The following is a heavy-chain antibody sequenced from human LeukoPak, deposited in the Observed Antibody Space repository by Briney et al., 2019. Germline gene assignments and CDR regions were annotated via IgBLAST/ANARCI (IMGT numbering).Heavy chain of an antibody. CDR1: GFSISSSA. CDR3: ARDLHGMDV. CDR2: INNVASHI. J-gene: IGHJ6*02. Sequence: GGSLRLSCAASGFSISSSAMNWVRQAPGKGLEWVSSINNVASHIYYAGSVRGRFTISRDNAKNSVYLQMNSLRAEDTAVYYCARDLHGMDVWGQGTTVTVSS. V-gene: IGHV3-21*04.